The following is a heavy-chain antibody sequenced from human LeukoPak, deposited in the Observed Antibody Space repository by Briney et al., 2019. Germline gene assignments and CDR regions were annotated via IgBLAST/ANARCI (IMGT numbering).Heavy chain of an antibody. Sequence: SETLSLTCTVSGYSISSGYYWGWIGQPPGKGLEWIRSIYHSGSTYYNPSLKSRVTISVDTSKNQFSLKLSSVTAADTAVHYCARDEEGFDPWGQGTLVTVSS. CDR2: IYHSGST. CDR3: ARDEEGFDP. J-gene: IGHJ5*02. CDR1: GYSISSGYY. V-gene: IGHV4-38-2*02.